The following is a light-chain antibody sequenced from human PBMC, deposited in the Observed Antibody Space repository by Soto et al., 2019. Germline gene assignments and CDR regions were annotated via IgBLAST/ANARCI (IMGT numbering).Light chain of an antibody. CDR2: STN. CDR1: IGAVTSGYH. V-gene: IGLV7-43*01. CDR3: LLYEGVAWV. Sequence: QTVVTQEPSLTVSPGGTVTLTCASNIGAVTSGYHPNWVQQKPGQAPTSLIYSTNNKHSWTPARFSGSLLGGKAALTLSGVEPEDEADYSCLLYEGVAWVFGGGTKLTVL. J-gene: IGLJ3*02.